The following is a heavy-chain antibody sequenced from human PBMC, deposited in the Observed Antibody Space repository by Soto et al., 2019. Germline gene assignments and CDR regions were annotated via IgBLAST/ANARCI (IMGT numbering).Heavy chain of an antibody. CDR1: GLTLSAYG. J-gene: IGHJ6*02. V-gene: IGHV3-33*01. D-gene: IGHD3-9*01. CDR2: IWYNGSNK. CDR3: ARDQDDFLTGYNFYAMDV. Sequence: GGSWRPSVAPSGLTLSAYGMHGVGRTPGKGREWVAVIWYNGSNKYYADSVKGRFTISRDNSKNTLDLQMNSLRAEDTAVYYCARDQDDFLTGYNFYAMDVWGQGTTVTVSS.